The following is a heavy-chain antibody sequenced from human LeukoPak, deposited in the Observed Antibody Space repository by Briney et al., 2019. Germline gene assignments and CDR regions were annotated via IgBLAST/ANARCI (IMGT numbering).Heavy chain of an antibody. CDR1: GYSISSGYY. J-gene: IGHJ4*02. CDR2: IYHSGST. V-gene: IGHV4-38-2*01. Sequence: SETLSLTCAVSGYSISSGYYWGWIRQPPGKGLEWIGSIYHSGSTYYNPSLKSRVTISVDTSKNQFSLKLSSVTAADTAVYYCARLESGYYGSGSPDYWGLGTLVTVSS. D-gene: IGHD3-10*01. CDR3: ARLESGYYGSGSPDY.